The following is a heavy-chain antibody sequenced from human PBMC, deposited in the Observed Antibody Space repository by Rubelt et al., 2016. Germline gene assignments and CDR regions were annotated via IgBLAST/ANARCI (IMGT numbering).Heavy chain of an antibody. CDR2: ISSSISII. Sequence: EVQLVESGGGLVQPGGSLRLSCAASGFTFSTYSMNWVRQAPGKGLEWVSYISSSISIIYYADSVKGRFTISRDNAKHSLYLQMNSLRPEDTDVYYCARAYSSSAGRDAFDIWGQGTMVTVSS. CDR3: ARAYSSSAGRDAFDI. J-gene: IGHJ3*02. V-gene: IGHV3-48*04. CDR1: GFTFSTYS. D-gene: IGHD6-13*01.